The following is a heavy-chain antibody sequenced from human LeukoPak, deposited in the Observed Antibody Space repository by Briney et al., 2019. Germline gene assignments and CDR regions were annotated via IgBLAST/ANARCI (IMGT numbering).Heavy chain of an antibody. CDR1: GFTFSSYW. CDR2: INSDGSDT. J-gene: IGHJ4*02. D-gene: IGHD3-10*01. CDR3: AKNGPGLDYFDY. V-gene: IGHV3-74*01. Sequence: PGGALRLSCAACGFTFSSYWMHWLRQAPGKGLVWVSRINSDGSDTTYADSVKGRFTISRDNAKNTLYLQMNSLRAEDTAVYYCAKNGPGLDYFDYWGQGTLVTVSS.